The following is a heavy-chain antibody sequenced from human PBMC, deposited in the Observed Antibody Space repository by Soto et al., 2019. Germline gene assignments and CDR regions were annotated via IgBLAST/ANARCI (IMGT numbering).Heavy chain of an antibody. V-gene: IGHV1-69*06. D-gene: IGHD6-6*01. CDR2: IVPNVGTV. CDR3: FFLCIRGLLRFTALPTRRSSDL. CDR1: VSTISSSVHHP. Sequence: GSAVKPCSKASVSTISSSVHHPRNRVRQAPGQGLEWMGGIVPNVGTVNYAQKFRGKVTITADKSTGTAYMELSSLSSEDTALYYFFFLCIRGLLRFTALPTRRSSDL. J-gene: IGHJ2*01.